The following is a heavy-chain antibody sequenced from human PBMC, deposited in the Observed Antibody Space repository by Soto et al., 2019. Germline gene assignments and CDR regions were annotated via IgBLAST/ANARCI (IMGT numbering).Heavy chain of an antibody. CDR1: GYSFAGYW. Sequence: PGESLKISCKGSGYSFAGYWITWVRQKXGKGLEWMGRIDPSDSQTYYSPSFRGHVTISVTKSITTVFLQWSSLRASDTAMYYCARQIYDSDTGPNFQYYFDSWGQGTPVTVSS. V-gene: IGHV5-10-1*01. D-gene: IGHD3-22*01. CDR2: IDPSDSQT. CDR3: ARQIYDSDTGPNFQYYFDS. J-gene: IGHJ4*02.